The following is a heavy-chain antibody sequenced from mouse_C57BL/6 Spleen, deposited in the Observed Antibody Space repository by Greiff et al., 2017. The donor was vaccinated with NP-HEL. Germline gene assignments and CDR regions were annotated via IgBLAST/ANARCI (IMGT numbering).Heavy chain of an antibody. CDR1: GFTFSDYY. CDR3: ARYDYGFDY. D-gene: IGHD2-4*01. Sequence: EVKLVESGGGLVQPGGSLKLSCAASGFTFSDYYMYWVRQTPEKRLEWVAYLSNGGGSTYYPDTVKGRFTISRDNAKNTLDLQMSRLKSEDTAMYYCARYDYGFDYWGQGTTLTVSS. V-gene: IGHV5-12*01. J-gene: IGHJ2*01. CDR2: LSNGGGST.